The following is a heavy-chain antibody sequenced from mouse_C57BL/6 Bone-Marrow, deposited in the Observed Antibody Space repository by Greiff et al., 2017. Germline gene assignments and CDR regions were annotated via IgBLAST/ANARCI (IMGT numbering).Heavy chain of an antibody. Sequence: QVQLQQPGAELVKPGASVKLSCKASGYTFTSYWMHWVKQRPGQGLEWIGMIDPNSGGTKYNEKFKSKATLTVDKPSSTAYMQLSSLTSEDSAVYYCAREGGSYAMDYWGQGTSVTVSS. CDR1: GYTFTSYW. CDR3: AREGGSYAMDY. D-gene: IGHD1-1*01. V-gene: IGHV1-64*01. CDR2: IDPNSGGT. J-gene: IGHJ4*01.